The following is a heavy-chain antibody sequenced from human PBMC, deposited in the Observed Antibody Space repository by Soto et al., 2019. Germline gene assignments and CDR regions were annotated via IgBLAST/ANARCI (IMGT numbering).Heavy chain of an antibody. CDR2: ISSSSSYT. V-gene: IGHV3-11*06. CDR1: GFTFSDYY. CDR3: ARGAYDSSGYYYFDY. D-gene: IGHD3-22*01. Sequence: GGSLRLSCAASGFTFSDYYMSWIRQAPGKGLEWVSYISSSSSYTNYADSVKGRFTISRDNAKNSLYLQMNSLRAEDTAVYYCARGAYDSSGYYYFDYWGQGTLVTVSS. J-gene: IGHJ4*02.